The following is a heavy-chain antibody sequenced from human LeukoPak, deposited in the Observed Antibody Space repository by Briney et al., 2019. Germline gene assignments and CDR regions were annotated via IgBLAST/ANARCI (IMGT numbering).Heavy chain of an antibody. CDR3: ARGRGNSGYDVFDY. CDR2: ISSSSSYI. J-gene: IGHJ4*02. CDR1: GFTFSSYS. V-gene: IGHV3-21*01. Sequence: GGSLRLSCAASGFTFSSYSMNWVRQAPGKGLEWVSSISSSSSYIYYADSVKGRFTISRDNAKNSLYLQMNSLRAEDTAVYYCARGRGNSGYDVFDYWGQGTLVTVSS. D-gene: IGHD5-12*01.